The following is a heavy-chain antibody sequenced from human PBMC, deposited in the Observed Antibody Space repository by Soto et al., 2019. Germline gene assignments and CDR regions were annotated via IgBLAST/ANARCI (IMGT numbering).Heavy chain of an antibody. CDR2: IYHSGST. D-gene: IGHD4-17*01. V-gene: IGHV4-4*02. CDR1: GASISSNNW. CDR3: ARSTVTEDY. Sequence: QVQLQESGPGLVKPSGTLCLSCAVCGASISSNNWWSWVRQPPGKGLEWVGEIYHSGSTNYNLSLKSRVTISIDKSKNQFSLKLSSVTAADTAVYYCARSTVTEDYWGQGTLVTVSS. J-gene: IGHJ4*02.